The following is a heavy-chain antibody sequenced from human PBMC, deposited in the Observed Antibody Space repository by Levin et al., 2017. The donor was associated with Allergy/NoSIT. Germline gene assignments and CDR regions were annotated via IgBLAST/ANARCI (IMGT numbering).Heavy chain of an antibody. D-gene: IGHD4-17*01. CDR1: GFTFSSYG. CDR3: VKEMTTVIPVFDY. Sequence: GGSLRLSCAASGFTFSSYGMHWVRQAPGKGLEWVAVISYDGSNTYPADSVKGRFTISRDNSKNMLYLQMNSLRADDTAVYYCVKEMTTVIPVFDYWGQGTLVTVSS. CDR2: ISYDGSNT. V-gene: IGHV3-30*18. J-gene: IGHJ4*02.